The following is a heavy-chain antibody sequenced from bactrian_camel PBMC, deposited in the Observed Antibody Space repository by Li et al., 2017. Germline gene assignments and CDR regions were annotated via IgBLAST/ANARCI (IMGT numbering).Heavy chain of an antibody. Sequence: HVQLVESGGGSVQAGGSLRLSCVVSGHSRGSNCVGWYRLPPGRAPAEREGIAAIRRSGGETWYAGSVKGRFTISKDNAKNTLYLQMNSLKPEDTAMYYCAATRLVMPWERDPLSERRYSYWGQGTQVTVS. D-gene: IGHD1*01. CDR3: AATRLVMPWERDPLSERRYSY. J-gene: IGHJ4*01. CDR2: IRRSGGET. CDR1: GHSRGSNC. V-gene: IGHV3S55*01.